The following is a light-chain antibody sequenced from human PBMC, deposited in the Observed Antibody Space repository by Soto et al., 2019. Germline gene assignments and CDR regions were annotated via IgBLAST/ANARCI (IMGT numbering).Light chain of an antibody. Sequence: QSALAQPASVSGSPGQSITISCTGTSNDISNYNFVSWYQQHPGKAPRLLIYEVRNRPSGVSNRFSGSKSGNTASLTISGLQAEDEAIYYCGSYANNDTPVFGGGTKVTVL. V-gene: IGLV2-14*01. CDR1: SNDISNYNF. CDR2: EVR. J-gene: IGLJ3*02. CDR3: GSYANNDTPV.